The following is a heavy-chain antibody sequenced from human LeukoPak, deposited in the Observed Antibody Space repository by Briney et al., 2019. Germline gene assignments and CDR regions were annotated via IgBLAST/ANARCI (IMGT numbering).Heavy chain of an antibody. Sequence: GGSLRLSCVASGFTFSSYWMNWVRQAPGKGLEWVANIKQDGSETYYVDSVKGRFTISRDNAKNSLYLQMNSLRAEDTSVYHCARDRGWFAMDVWGQGTTVTVSS. CDR1: GFTFSSYW. CDR3: ARDRGWFAMDV. V-gene: IGHV3-7*01. J-gene: IGHJ6*02. CDR2: IKQDGSET. D-gene: IGHD3-10*01.